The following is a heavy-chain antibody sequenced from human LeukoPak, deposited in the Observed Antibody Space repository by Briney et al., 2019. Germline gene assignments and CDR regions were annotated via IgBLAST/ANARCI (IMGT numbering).Heavy chain of an antibody. J-gene: IGHJ3*02. CDR2: IYYSGST. CDR1: GGSIRSGGYS. Sequence: PSETLSLTCVVSGGSIRSGGYSWSWIRQPPGKGLEWIGYIYYSGSTYYNPSLKSRVTISVDTSKNQFSLKLSSVTAADTAAYSCVRHVARAFDIWGQGTKVTVSS. CDR3: VRHVARAFDI. V-gene: IGHV4-30-4*07.